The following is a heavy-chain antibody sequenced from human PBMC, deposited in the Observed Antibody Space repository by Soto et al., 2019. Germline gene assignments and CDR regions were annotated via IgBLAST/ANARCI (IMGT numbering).Heavy chain of an antibody. J-gene: IGHJ6*02. Sequence: ASVKVSCKAPRGTFSSYAISWVRQAPGQGLEWMGGIIPIFGTANYAQKFQGRVTITADESTSTAYMELSSLRSEDTAVYYCAREFESVTTRARLRGLSTKMDVWGQGTTVTVSS. CDR1: RGTFSSYA. D-gene: IGHD4-17*01. V-gene: IGHV1-69*13. CDR3: AREFESVTTRARLRGLSTKMDV. CDR2: IIPIFGTA.